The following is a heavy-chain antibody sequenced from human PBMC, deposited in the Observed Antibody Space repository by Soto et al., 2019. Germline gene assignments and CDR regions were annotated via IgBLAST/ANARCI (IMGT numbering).Heavy chain of an antibody. D-gene: IGHD6-19*01. V-gene: IGHV3-73*02. J-gene: IGHJ4*02. CDR3: TSLAPIAVAEGEFDY. CDR2: IRSKANNYAT. CDR1: GFTFSGSA. Sequence: EVQLVESGGGLVQPGGSLKLSCAASGFTFSGSAMHWVRQASGKGLEWVGRIRSKANNYATAYAASVKGRFTIPRDDSKNTAYLQMNSLKTEDTAVYYCTSLAPIAVAEGEFDYWGQGTLVTVSS.